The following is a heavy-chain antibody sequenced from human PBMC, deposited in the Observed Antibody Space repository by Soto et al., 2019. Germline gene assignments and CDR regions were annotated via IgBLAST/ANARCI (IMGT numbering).Heavy chain of an antibody. CDR2: IYYSGST. CDR1: GGSISSYY. D-gene: IGHD5-18*01. J-gene: IGHJ4*02. Sequence: SETLSLTCTVSGGSISSYYWRWIRQPPGKGLEWIGYIYYSGSTNYNPSLKSRVTISVDTSKNQFSLKLSSVTAADTAEYYCARDLDTAMVHYFDYWGQGTMVTVYS. V-gene: IGHV4-59*01. CDR3: ARDLDTAMVHYFDY.